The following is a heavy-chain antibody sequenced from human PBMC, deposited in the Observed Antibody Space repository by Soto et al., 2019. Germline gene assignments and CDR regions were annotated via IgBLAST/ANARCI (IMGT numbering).Heavy chain of an antibody. CDR1: GYTFFTYD. D-gene: IGHD4-17*01. Sequence: QVNLVQSGVEVKTPGASVKVSCQASGYTFFTYDISWVRQAPGQGLEWMGWISTYSCDTKYAQKFQGRVTMATDTSTTTAYLELRSLRSDDTAVYYSARPHGPKTSETWFEPWGQGTLVTVSS. J-gene: IGHJ5*02. CDR2: ISTYSCDT. CDR3: ARPHGPKTSETWFEP. V-gene: IGHV1-18*01.